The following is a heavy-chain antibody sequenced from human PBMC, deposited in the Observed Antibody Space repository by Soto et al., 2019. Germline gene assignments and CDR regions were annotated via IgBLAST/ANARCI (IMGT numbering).Heavy chain of an antibody. V-gene: IGHV1-18*01. D-gene: IGHD5-18*01. J-gene: IGHJ1*01. CDR3: AREGVAAAMDS. Sequence: LVQSGAEVKNPGASVTVSCKTSGYTFTTCALIWVRQAPGQGLEWMGWIAPYTGKTVYAQNVQGRVTMTTDTSTGTAYMEMRSLTSDDTAVYFCAREGVAAAMDSWGQGTLVTVSS. CDR2: IAPYTGKT. CDR1: GYTFTTCA.